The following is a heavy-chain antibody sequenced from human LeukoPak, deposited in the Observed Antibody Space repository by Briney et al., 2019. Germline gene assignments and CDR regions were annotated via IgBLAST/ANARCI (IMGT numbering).Heavy chain of an antibody. CDR1: GGSFSGYY. D-gene: IGHD2-2*02. Sequence: TSETLSLTCAVYGGSFSGYYWSWIRQPPGKGLEWIGEINHSGSTNYNPSLKSRVTISVDTSKNQLSLKLSSVTAADTAVYYCARSQHQGYCSSTSCYTRRVTFGDYWGQGTLVTVSS. CDR2: INHSGST. V-gene: IGHV4-34*01. CDR3: ARSQHQGYCSSTSCYTRRVTFGDY. J-gene: IGHJ4*02.